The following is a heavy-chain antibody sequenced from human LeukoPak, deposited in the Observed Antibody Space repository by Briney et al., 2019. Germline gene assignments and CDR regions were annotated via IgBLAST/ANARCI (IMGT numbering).Heavy chain of an antibody. CDR2: NDCNADE. CDR3: ARRVGSNRAYDY. CDR1: GFSLTTPGVC. D-gene: IGHD1-26*01. Sequence: SGPTLVNPTQTLTLTCDFSGFSLTTPGVCVSWIRQPPGKALAELARNDCNADEYYSTSLQTRLTISKDTSTNQVVLTMTSMDPADTATYYCARRVGSNRAYDYWGLGTLVTVSS. V-gene: IGHV2-70*12. J-gene: IGHJ4*02.